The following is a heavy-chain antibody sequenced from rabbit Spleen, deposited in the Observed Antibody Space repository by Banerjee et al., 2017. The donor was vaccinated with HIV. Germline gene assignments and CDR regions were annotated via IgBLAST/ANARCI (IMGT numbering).Heavy chain of an antibody. CDR1: GIDLSSNV. D-gene: IGHD8-1*01. CDR3: ARDSGSSFSSYGMDL. CDR2: IDTGSSGFT. J-gene: IGHJ6*01. Sequence: QSLEESGGDLVKPGASLTLTCTVSGIDLSSNVICWFRQAPGKGPEWIACIDTGSSGFTYFATWAKGRFTCSKTSSTTVTLQMTRLTAADTATYFCARDSGSSFSSYGMDLWGQGTLVTVS. V-gene: IGHV1S40*01.